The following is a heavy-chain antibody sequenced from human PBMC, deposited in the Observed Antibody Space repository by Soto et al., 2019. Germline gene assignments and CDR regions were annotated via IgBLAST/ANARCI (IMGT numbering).Heavy chain of an antibody. D-gene: IGHD3-3*01. J-gene: IGHJ5*02. Sequence: SEPLSLTCTVSGGTIRSGGYHWSWIRQHPGKGLEWIGYIYYSGSTYYNPSLKSRVTISVDTSKNQFSLKLSSVTAADTAVYYCARGVWSGYRVRTNWFDPWGQGTLVTVSS. CDR3: ARGVWSGYRVRTNWFDP. CDR1: GGTIRSGGYH. V-gene: IGHV4-31*03. CDR2: IYYSGST.